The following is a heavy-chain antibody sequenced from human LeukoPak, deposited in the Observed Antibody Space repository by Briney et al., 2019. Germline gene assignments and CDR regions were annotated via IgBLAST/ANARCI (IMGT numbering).Heavy chain of an antibody. Sequence: GGSLRLSCAASEFTFRSYWMRWVRQAPGKGLEWVANIKQDGSEKNYVDSVKGRFTISRDNAKNSMYLQMNSLRAEDTAVYYCAREGFAAASDIWGQGTMVTVSS. CDR3: AREGFAAASDI. CDR1: EFTFRSYW. J-gene: IGHJ3*02. D-gene: IGHD2-15*01. CDR2: IKQDGSEK. V-gene: IGHV3-7*01.